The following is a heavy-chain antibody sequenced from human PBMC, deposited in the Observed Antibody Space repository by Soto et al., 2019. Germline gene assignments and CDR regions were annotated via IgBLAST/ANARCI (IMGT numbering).Heavy chain of an antibody. CDR1: AGSISTINYY. D-gene: IGHD2-8*01. Sequence: QVQLQESGPGLVRPSQTLSLTCTVSAGSISTINYYWSWIRQHPEKGLEWIGYISYSGSTFYHSSLQSRVSLSLGTSKKQFSLALNSVPAGDTGVYYCARSAQWDGFDPWGQGTMVTVSS. CDR2: ISYSGST. V-gene: IGHV4-31*03. CDR3: ARSAQWDGFDP. J-gene: IGHJ3*01.